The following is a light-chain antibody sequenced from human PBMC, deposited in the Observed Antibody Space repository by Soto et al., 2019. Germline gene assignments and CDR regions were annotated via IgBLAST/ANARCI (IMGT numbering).Light chain of an antibody. V-gene: IGKV1-6*02. Sequence: IQMTQSPSSLSASVRDRVTITCRASQDIGNDLGWYQQKPGKAPNLLIYAASSLRSGVPSRFSGSGSGTHFTLTINSLQAEDSATYFCLQDYTYPWTLGQGNKVEIK. CDR3: LQDYTYPWT. J-gene: IGKJ1*01. CDR1: QDIGND. CDR2: AAS.